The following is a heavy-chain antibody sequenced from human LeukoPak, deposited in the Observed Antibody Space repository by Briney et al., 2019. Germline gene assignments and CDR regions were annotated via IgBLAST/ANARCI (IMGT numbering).Heavy chain of an antibody. Sequence: PSETLSLTCAVYGGSFSGYYWSWIRQPPGKGLEWIGEINHSGSTKYNPSLKSRVTISVDTSKIQFSLKLSSVTAADTAVYYCAGGISDCSGGSCYSPYAFDIWGQGTMVTVSS. J-gene: IGHJ3*02. CDR3: AGGISDCSGGSCYSPYAFDI. D-gene: IGHD2-15*01. V-gene: IGHV4-34*01. CDR2: INHSGST. CDR1: GGSFSGYY.